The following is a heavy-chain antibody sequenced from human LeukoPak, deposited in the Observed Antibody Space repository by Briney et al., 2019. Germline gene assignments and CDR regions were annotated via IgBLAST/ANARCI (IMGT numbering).Heavy chain of an antibody. Sequence: GGSLRLSCAASGFTFSSYWMSWVRQAPGKGLEWVANIKQDGSGKYYVDSVKGRFTISRDNAKNSLYLQMNSLRAEDTAVYYCAREIIGYCSGGSCYSPYYFDYWGQGTLVTVSS. D-gene: IGHD2-15*01. CDR1: GFTFSSYW. J-gene: IGHJ4*02. CDR2: IKQDGSGK. CDR3: AREIIGYCSGGSCYSPYYFDY. V-gene: IGHV3-7*04.